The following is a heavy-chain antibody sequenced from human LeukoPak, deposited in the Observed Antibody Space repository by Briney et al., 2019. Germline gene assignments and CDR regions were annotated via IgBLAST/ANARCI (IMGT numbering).Heavy chain of an antibody. D-gene: IGHD2-2*01. V-gene: IGHV3-23*01. CDR1: GFTFSSYA. CDR3: AKQRAPNCSSTSCYPKYYFDY. CDR2: ISGSGGST. Sequence: GGSLRLSCAASGFTFSSYAMSWVRQAPGKGLEWVSAISGSGGSTYYADSVKGRFTISRDNSKNTLYLQMNSLRAEDTAVYYCAKQRAPNCSSTSCYPKYYFDYWGQGTLVTVSS. J-gene: IGHJ4*02.